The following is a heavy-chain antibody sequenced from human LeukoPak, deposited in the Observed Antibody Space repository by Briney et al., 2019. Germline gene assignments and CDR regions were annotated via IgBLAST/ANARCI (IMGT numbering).Heavy chain of an antibody. D-gene: IGHD5-18*01. V-gene: IGHV3-48*01. CDR3: ARDWSDTAVDY. CDR2: ISSSSSTI. CDR1: GFTFSSYS. Sequence: QPGGSLRLSCAASGFTFSSYSMNWVRQAPGKGLEWVSYISSSSSTIYYADSVKGRFTISRDNAKNSLYLQMNSLRGEDTAVYYCARDWSDTAVDYWGQGTLVTVSS. J-gene: IGHJ4*02.